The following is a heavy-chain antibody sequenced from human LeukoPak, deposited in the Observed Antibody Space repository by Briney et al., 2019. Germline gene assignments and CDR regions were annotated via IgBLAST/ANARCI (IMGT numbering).Heavy chain of an antibody. CDR1: GGPIRSYY. CDR3: ARQLERRYYYYMDV. J-gene: IGHJ6*03. V-gene: IGHV4-4*07. D-gene: IGHD1-1*01. Sequence: SETLSLTCTVSGGPIRSYYWSWIRQPAGKGLEWIGRVYTSGSTDYNPSLKSRVTMSIDTSRNQFSLKLSSVTAADAAVYYCARQLERRYYYYMDVWGKGTTVTVSS. CDR2: VYTSGST.